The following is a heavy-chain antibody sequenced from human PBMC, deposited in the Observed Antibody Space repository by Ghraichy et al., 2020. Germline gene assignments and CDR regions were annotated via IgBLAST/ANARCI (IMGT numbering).Heavy chain of an antibody. CDR2: IYYSGST. J-gene: IGHJ5*02. CDR1: GGSISSGGYY. D-gene: IGHD6-13*01. CDR3: ARVGAAAGAYWFDP. V-gene: IGHV4-31*03. Sequence: LRLSCTVSGGSISSGGYYWSWIRQHPGKGLEWIGYIYYSGSTYYNPSLKSRVTISVDTSKNQFSLKLSSVTAADTAVYYCARVGAAAGAYWFDPWGQGTLVTVSS.